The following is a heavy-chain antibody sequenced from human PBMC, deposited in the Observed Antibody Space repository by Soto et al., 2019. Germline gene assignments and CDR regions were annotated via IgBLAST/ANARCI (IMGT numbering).Heavy chain of an antibody. D-gene: IGHD3-22*01. CDR1: GGTFSIYA. CDR3: ARVYNDTNWGDYSYGMDV. CDR2: IIPIFGTA. V-gene: IGHV1-69*06. J-gene: IGHJ6*02. Sequence: SVKVSCKASGGTFSIYAISWARQAPGQGLEWMGGIIPIFGTANYAQKFQGRVTITADKSTSTAYMELSSLRSEDTAVYYCARVYNDTNWGDYSYGMDVWGQGTTVTVSS.